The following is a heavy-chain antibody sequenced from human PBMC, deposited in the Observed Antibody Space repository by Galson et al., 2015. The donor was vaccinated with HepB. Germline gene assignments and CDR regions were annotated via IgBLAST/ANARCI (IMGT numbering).Heavy chain of an antibody. J-gene: IGHJ4*02. CDR1: GGTFSSYA. CDR3: ARSDPGSIAARDVFDY. Sequence: SVKVSCKASGGTFSSYAISWVRQAPGQGLEWMGGIIPIFGTANYAQKFQGRVTITADESTSTAYMELSSLRSEDTAVYYCARSDPGSIAARDVFDYWGQGTLVTVSS. CDR2: IIPIFGTA. V-gene: IGHV1-69*01. D-gene: IGHD6-6*01.